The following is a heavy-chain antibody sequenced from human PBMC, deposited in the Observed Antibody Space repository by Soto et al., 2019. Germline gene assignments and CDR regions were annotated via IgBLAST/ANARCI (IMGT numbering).Heavy chain of an antibody. V-gene: IGHV1-18*01. J-gene: IGHJ3*02. Sequence: QGQLLQSGDEVKTPGASVRVSCRASGYPFTSYGISWVRQAPGQGLEWVAWISAYNGKRDTAQKFQDRVTMTLDTSTDTAHMDLGYLTSADTAVYYCARGSIVASIHDAFEIWGQGTKVTVSS. CDR2: ISAYNGKR. CDR1: GYPFTSYG. CDR3: ARGSIVASIHDAFEI. D-gene: IGHD5-12*01.